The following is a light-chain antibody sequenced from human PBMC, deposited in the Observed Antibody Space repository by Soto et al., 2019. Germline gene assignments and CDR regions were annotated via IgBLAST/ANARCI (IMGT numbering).Light chain of an antibody. CDR1: QSVSSS. CDR3: QQRSDWPPSLT. J-gene: IGKJ4*01. Sequence: EIVLTHSPATLSLSPGERATLSCRASQSVSSSLAWYQQKPGQAPRLLIYAASNRATGIPTRFSGSGSGTDFTLTISSLEPEDFGVYYCQQRSDWPPSLTFGGGTKVDIK. V-gene: IGKV3-11*01. CDR2: AAS.